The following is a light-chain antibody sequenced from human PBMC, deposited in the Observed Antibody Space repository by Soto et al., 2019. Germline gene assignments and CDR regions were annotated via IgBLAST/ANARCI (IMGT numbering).Light chain of an antibody. V-gene: IGKV1-5*01. Sequence: DIQMTQSPSTLSASVGDRVTITCRASQSISSWLAWYQQKAGKAPKLLIYDASSLESGVPSRFSGSGSGTEFTLTISSLQADDFATYNCQQYYSYPTFGQGTKVEIK. J-gene: IGKJ1*01. CDR3: QQYYSYPT. CDR1: QSISSW. CDR2: DAS.